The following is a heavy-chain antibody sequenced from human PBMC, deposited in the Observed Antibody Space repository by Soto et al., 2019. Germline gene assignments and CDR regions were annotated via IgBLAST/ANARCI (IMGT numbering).Heavy chain of an antibody. CDR1: GYTFSSYA. V-gene: IGHV1-3*01. J-gene: IGHJ4*02. Sequence: QVQLVQSGAEVKKPGASVKVSCKASGYTFSSYAMHWVRQAPGQRLEWMGWINAGNGNTKYSQKFLGRVTITRDTSASTAYMELSSLRSEDTAVYYCARAPSWYIFDYWGQGTLVTVAS. CDR3: ARAPSWYIFDY. CDR2: INAGNGNT. D-gene: IGHD6-13*01.